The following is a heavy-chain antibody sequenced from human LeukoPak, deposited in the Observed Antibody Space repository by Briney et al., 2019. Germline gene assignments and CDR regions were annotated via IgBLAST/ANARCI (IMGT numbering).Heavy chain of an antibody. V-gene: IGHV4-39*01. CDR3: ARHAEWLQIPYYFDY. J-gene: IGHJ4*02. Sequence: SETLSLTCTVSGGSISSSSYYWGWIRQPPGKGLEWIGSIYYSGSTYYNPSLKSRVTISVDTSKNQSSLKLSSVTAADTAVYYCARHAEWLQIPYYFDYWGQGTLVTVSS. D-gene: IGHD5-24*01. CDR2: IYYSGST. CDR1: GGSISSSSYY.